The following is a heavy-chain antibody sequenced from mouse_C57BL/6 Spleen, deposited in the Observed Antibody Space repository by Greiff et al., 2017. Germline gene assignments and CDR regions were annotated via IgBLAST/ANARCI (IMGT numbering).Heavy chain of an antibody. CDR2: IDPSDSYT. J-gene: IGHJ2*01. V-gene: IGHV1-69*01. Sequence: QVQLQQPGAELVMPGASVKLSCKASGYTFTSYRMHWVKQRPGQGLEWVGEIDPSDSYTNYNQKFKGKSTLTVDKSSSTAYMQLSSLTSEDSAVYYCARETTVVATRGLFDYWGQGTTLIVSS. CDR1: GYTFTSYR. D-gene: IGHD1-1*01. CDR3: ARETTVVATRGLFDY.